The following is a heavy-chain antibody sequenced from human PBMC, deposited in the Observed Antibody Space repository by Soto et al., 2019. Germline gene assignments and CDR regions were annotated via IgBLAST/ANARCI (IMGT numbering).Heavy chain of an antibody. CDR3: ATQIYIWGSYRYFDY. V-gene: IGHV1-24*01. J-gene: IGHJ4*02. D-gene: IGHD3-16*02. CDR1: GYTLTELS. Sequence: ASVKVSCKVSGYTLTELSMHWVRQAPGKGLEWMGGFDPEDGETIYAQKFQGRVTMTEDTSTDTAYMELSSLRSEDTALYYCATQIYIWGSYRYFDYWGQGTLVTVSS. CDR2: FDPEDGET.